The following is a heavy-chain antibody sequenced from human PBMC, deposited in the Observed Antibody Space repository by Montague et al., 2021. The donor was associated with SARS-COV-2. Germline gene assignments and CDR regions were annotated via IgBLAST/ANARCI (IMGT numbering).Heavy chain of an antibody. D-gene: IGHD6-19*01. CDR2: LSYSGRP. CDR3: AGRLPQYTSDWYFDQ. Sequence: SETLSLTCDFAGGSFRDYAWSWIRQPPGKRLEWIGYLSYSGRPIYNPSLESRVSISVDTSKNQFSLRLRSVIAADTAVYYCAGRLPQYTSDWYFDQWGQGTLVAVSS. J-gene: IGHJ4*02. CDR1: GGSFRDYA. V-gene: IGHV4-59*08.